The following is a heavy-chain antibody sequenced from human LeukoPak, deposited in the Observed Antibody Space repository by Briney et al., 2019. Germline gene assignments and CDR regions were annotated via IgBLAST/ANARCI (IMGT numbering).Heavy chain of an antibody. D-gene: IGHD3-3*01. CDR1: GYTFTSYD. CDR3: ARAGYDFWSGGLNNWFDP. J-gene: IGHJ5*02. Sequence: GASVKVSCKASGYTFTSYDINWVRQATGQGLEWMGWMNPNSGNTGYAQKFQGRVTMTRNTSISTAYMELSSLRSEDTAVYYCARAGYDFWSGGLNNWFDPWGQGTLVTVSS. CDR2: MNPNSGNT. V-gene: IGHV1-8*01.